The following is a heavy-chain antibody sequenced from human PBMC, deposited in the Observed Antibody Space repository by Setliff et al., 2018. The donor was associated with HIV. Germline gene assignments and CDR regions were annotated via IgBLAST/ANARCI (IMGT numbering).Heavy chain of an antibody. V-gene: IGHV4-59*01. J-gene: IGHJ4*02. D-gene: IGHD1-1*01. CDR3: ATARPRQLVSTNPPYYFDY. CDR2: IYSNGGT. Sequence: PSETLSLTCNVSGVSISSYYWSWIRQPPGKGLEYIGYIYSNGGTNYNPSLKSRVTISVDTSKNQFSLRLSSVTAADTAVYYCATARPRQLVSTNPPYYFDYWGQGTLVTVSS. CDR1: GVSISSYY.